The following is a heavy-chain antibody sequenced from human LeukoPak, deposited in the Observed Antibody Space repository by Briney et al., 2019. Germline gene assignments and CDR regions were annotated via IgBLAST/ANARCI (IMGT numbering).Heavy chain of an antibody. CDR3: VKARITVGVYFDS. J-gene: IGHJ4*03. CDR1: GLSFSNYA. Sequence: GGSLRLSCSASGLSFSNYAMHWVRQAPGKGLEYVSAISSNGGSTYYADSVKGRFTISRDNSRNTLYLQMSSLRAQATPIYYFVKARITVGVYFDSWGPGNPVTVSS. V-gene: IGHV3-64D*09. CDR2: ISSNGGST. D-gene: IGHD1-26*01.